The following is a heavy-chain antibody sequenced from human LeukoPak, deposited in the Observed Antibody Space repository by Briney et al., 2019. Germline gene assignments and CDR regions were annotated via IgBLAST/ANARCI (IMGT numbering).Heavy chain of an antibody. J-gene: IGHJ6*02. CDR1: GFTFSSYA. D-gene: IGHD3-9*01. Sequence: GGSLRLSCAASGFTFSSYAMSWVRQAPGKGLEWVSSISSSSSYIYYADSVKGRFTISRDNAKNSLYLQMNSLRAEDTAVYYCARDSVRETYYDILTGSNYYYGMDVWGQGTTVTVSS. CDR3: ARDSVRETYYDILTGSNYYYGMDV. V-gene: IGHV3-21*01. CDR2: ISSSSSYI.